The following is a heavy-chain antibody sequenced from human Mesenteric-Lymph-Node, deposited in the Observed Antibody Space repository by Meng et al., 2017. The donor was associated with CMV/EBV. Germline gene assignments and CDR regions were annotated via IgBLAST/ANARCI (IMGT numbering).Heavy chain of an antibody. CDR2: IIPSLGVA. CDR1: GGTFSSYA. D-gene: IGHD3-22*01. Sequence: SVKVSCKASGGTFSSYAISWVRRAPGQGLEWMGGIIPSLGVARYAQNLQDRVTITADASTTTAYMELISLRSEDTAVYYCARGDYYHLRGYPSHTFYYYAMDVWGQGTTVTVSS. CDR3: ARGDYYHLRGYPSHTFYYYAMDV. J-gene: IGHJ6*02. V-gene: IGHV1-69*10.